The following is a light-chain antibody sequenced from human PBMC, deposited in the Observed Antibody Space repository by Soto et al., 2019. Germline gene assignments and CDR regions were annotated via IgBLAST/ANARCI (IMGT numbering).Light chain of an antibody. Sequence: QSALNQPASVSGSPGQSVTISCTATSRDVENYKLVSWYQQHPGKAPKLIIYEVTKRPSGVSNRFSGSKSANTASLTISGLQPEDEADYYCCSSVGSYVFGTGTKLTVL. CDR2: EVT. V-gene: IGLV2-23*02. J-gene: IGLJ1*01. CDR3: CSSVGSYV. CDR1: SRDVENYKL.